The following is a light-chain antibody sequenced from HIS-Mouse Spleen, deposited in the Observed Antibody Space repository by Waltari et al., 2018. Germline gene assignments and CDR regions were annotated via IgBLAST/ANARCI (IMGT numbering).Light chain of an antibody. CDR3: QQLNSYPPT. Sequence: DIQLTQSPSFLSASVGDRVTITCRASQGISSYLAWYQQKPGKAPKLLIYAASTLQSGVPSRFRGSGSGTEFPLTISSLQPEDCATYYCQQLNSYPPTFGQGTKVEIK. CDR1: QGISSY. CDR2: AAS. V-gene: IGKV1-9*01. J-gene: IGKJ1*01.